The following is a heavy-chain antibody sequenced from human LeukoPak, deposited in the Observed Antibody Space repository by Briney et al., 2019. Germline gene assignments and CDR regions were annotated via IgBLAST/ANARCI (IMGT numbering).Heavy chain of an antibody. V-gene: IGHV4-30-4*08. D-gene: IGHD3-10*01. CDR2: IYYSGST. Sequence: SQTLSLTCTVSGGSISSGDYYWSWIRQPPGKGLEWIGYIYYSGSTYYNPSLKSRVTISVDTSKNQFSLKLNSVTAADTAVYYCARVMYYYGSGSYPNNYDGFDIWGQGTMVTVSS. J-gene: IGHJ3*02. CDR1: GGSISSGDYY. CDR3: ARVMYYYGSGSYPNNYDGFDI.